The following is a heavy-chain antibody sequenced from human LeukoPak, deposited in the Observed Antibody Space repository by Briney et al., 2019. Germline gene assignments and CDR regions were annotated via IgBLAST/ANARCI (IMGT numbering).Heavy chain of an antibody. V-gene: IGHV5-51*01. CDR3: ARLTRDYDSSGYSFDY. J-gene: IGHJ4*02. CDR1: AHSFTTYS. CDR2: IHPGDSDI. Sequence: GESLKISCKGSAHSFTTYSILWVRQMPGKGLEWMGIIHPGDSDIEYSPSFQGQVTISADKSISTAYLQWSSLKASDTAMYYCARLTRDYDSSGYSFDYWGQGTLVTVSS. D-gene: IGHD3-22*01.